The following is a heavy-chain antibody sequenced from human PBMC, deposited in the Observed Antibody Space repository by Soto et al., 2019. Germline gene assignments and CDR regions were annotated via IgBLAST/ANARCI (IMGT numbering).Heavy chain of an antibody. V-gene: IGHV4-31*03. CDR1: GGSISSGGYY. CDR3: ARDYYGSGSYEDAFDI. J-gene: IGHJ3*02. Sequence: QVQLQESGPGLVKPSQTLSLTCTVSGGSISSGGYYWSWIRQHPGKGLEWIGYIYYSGSTYYNPSLKSRVTISVDTSKNQFSLKLSSVTVADTAVYYCARDYYGSGSYEDAFDIWGQGTMVTVSS. D-gene: IGHD3-10*01. CDR2: IYYSGST.